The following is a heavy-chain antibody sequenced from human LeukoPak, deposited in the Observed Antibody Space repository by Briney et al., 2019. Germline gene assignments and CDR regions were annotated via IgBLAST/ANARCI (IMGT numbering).Heavy chain of an antibody. D-gene: IGHD4-11*01. Sequence: PGGSLRLSCAASGFTFSDYYMSWIRQASGKGLEWVSYISSSGSTIYYADSVKGRFTISRDDAKNSLYLQMNSLRAEDTAVYYCARGSMTTGFNYYYYYGMDVWGQGTTVTVSS. CDR3: ARGSMTTGFNYYYYYGMDV. J-gene: IGHJ6*02. V-gene: IGHV3-11*01. CDR2: ISSSGSTI. CDR1: GFTFSDYY.